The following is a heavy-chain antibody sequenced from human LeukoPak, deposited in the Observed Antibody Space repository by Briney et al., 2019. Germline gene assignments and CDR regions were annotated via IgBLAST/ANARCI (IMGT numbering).Heavy chain of an antibody. CDR1: GLTFSRYV. Sequence: GGSLRLSCAASGLTFSRYVLHGVRQAAGKGLEWVTGIANDGKDKKYADYVKGRFTISRDNSKSTLYLQMNSLRAEDTGVYYCAKDQQVGAAAYYFDSWGQGNLVTVSS. CDR2: IANDGKDK. J-gene: IGHJ4*02. CDR3: AKDQQVGAAAYYFDS. V-gene: IGHV3-30*18. D-gene: IGHD2-2*01.